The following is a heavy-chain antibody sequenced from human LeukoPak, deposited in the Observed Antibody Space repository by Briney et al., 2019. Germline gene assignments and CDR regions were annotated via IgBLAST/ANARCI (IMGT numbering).Heavy chain of an antibody. Sequence: GGSLRLSCEASGFTFSDYGMHWVRQAPGKGLEWVAAISYDGSNKNFADSVKGRFTISRDNSKNTLYLQLNSLRAEDTAVYYCARDSTYYYDSGSSGPHYFDTWGQGTLVTVSS. CDR1: GFTFSDYG. D-gene: IGHD3-10*01. J-gene: IGHJ4*02. CDR2: ISYDGSNK. V-gene: IGHV3-30*03. CDR3: ARDSTYYYDSGSSGPHYFDT.